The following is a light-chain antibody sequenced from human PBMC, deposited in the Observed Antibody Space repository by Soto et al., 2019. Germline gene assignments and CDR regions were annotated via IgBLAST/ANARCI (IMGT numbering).Light chain of an antibody. CDR3: VAWDDNLGSRV. J-gene: IGLJ3*02. Sequence: QSVLTQPTSLSGTPGQTVTIYCIGSRSNIGSAIVHWYQQLPGTAPKHLIYMNSQRPSGVPDRFSGSKSGTSASLVITGLRPEDEADYYCVAWDDNLGSRVFGGGTKLTVL. CDR1: RSNIGSAI. V-gene: IGLV1-47*01. CDR2: MNS.